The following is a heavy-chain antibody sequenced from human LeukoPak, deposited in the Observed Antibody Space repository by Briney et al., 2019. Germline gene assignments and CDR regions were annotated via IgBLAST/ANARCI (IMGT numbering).Heavy chain of an antibody. J-gene: IGHJ4*02. CDR1: GGSFSANY. Sequence: SETVSLNCAVSGGSFSANYWSWIRQSPGKGLEWIGEINHAGSTNYNPSLKSRVTISVDTSKNHVSLRLTSVTAADTAVYYCARWGYHYHISGSHKYYFDYWGQGTLVTVSS. CDR3: ARWGYHYHISGSHKYYFDY. V-gene: IGHV4-34*01. CDR2: INHAGST. D-gene: IGHD3-22*01.